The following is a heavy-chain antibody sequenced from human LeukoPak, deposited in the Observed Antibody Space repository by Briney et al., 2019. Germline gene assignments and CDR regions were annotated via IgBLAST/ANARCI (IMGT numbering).Heavy chain of an antibody. Sequence: ASVTVSCKASGYTFTSYGISWVRQAPGQGREGMGWISIYNGNTNYAQKLQGRVTMTTDTSTSTAYMELRSLRSDDTAVYYCAREGDGYNYFDYWGQGTLVTVSS. D-gene: IGHD5-24*01. CDR3: AREGDGYNYFDY. CDR2: ISIYNGNT. V-gene: IGHV1-18*01. CDR1: GYTFTSYG. J-gene: IGHJ4*02.